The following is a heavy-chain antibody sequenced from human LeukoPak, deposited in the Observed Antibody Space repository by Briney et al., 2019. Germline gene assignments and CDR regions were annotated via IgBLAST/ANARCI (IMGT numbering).Heavy chain of an antibody. CDR1: GGSISSYY. D-gene: IGHD6-13*01. V-gene: IGHV4-4*07. CDR3: ARVPTYEIAAARVGYAFDI. J-gene: IGHJ3*02. Sequence: PSETLSLTCTVSGGSISSYYWSWIRQPAGKGLEWIGRIYTSGSTNYNPSLKSRVTISVDTSKNQFSLKLSSVTAADTAVYYCARVPTYEIAAARVGYAFDIWGPGTMVTVSS. CDR2: IYTSGST.